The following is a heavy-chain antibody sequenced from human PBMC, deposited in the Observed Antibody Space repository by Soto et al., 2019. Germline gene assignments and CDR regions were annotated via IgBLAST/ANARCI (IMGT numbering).Heavy chain of an antibody. CDR3: ARDVRSLNREIYYYYYYMDV. CDR2: INAGNGNT. J-gene: IGHJ6*03. Sequence: QVQLVQSGAEVKKPGASVKVSCKASGYTFTSYAMHWVRQAPGQRLEWMGWINAGNGNTKYSQKFQGRVTITRDTSAGTAYRELSSLRSEDTAVYYCARDVRSLNREIYYYYYYMDVWGKGTTVTVSS. CDR1: GYTFTSYA. V-gene: IGHV1-3*01.